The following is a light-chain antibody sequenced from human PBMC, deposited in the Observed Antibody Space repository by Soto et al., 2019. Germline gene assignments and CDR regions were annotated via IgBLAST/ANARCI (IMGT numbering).Light chain of an antibody. Sequence: QPVLTQPPSASGTPGQRVTISCSGSSSNIGSNYVYWYQQLPGTAPKLLIYRNNQRPSGVPDRFSGSKSGTSASLAISGLRSVDEADYYCAAWDDSLSGPVFGGGTKLTVL. CDR2: RNN. CDR1: SSNIGSNY. J-gene: IGLJ2*01. CDR3: AAWDDSLSGPV. V-gene: IGLV1-47*01.